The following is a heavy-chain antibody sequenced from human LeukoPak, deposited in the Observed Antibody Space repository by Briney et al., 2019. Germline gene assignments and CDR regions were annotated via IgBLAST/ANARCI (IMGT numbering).Heavy chain of an antibody. CDR2: INHSGST. V-gene: IGHV4-34*01. J-gene: IGHJ4*02. CDR1: GGSFSDYY. CDR3: ARGLTSMPPGGY. Sequence: SETLSLTCAVYGGSFSDYYWSWIRQPPGKGLEWIGEINHSGSTNYNPSLKSRVTILVDTSKNQFSLKLSSATAADTAVYYCARGLTSMPPGGYWGQGTLVTVSS. D-gene: IGHD2/OR15-2a*01.